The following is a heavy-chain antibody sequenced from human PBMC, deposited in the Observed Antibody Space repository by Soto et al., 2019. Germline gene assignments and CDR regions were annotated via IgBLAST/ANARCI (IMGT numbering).Heavy chain of an antibody. D-gene: IGHD3-22*01. CDR2: ISYDGSSK. Sequence: QEQLVESGGGVVQPGRSLRLSCAASGFTFSSYGMHWVRQAPGKGLEWVAVISYDGSSKYYADSVKGRFTISRDNSKNTLFLQMNSLRAEDTAVYHCAKDHSHSSGYLGDYWGQGTLVTVSS. J-gene: IGHJ4*02. CDR1: GFTFSSYG. V-gene: IGHV3-30*18. CDR3: AKDHSHSSGYLGDY.